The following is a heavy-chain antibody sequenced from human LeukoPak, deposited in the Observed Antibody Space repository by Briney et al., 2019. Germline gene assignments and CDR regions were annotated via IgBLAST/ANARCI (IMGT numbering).Heavy chain of an antibody. CDR1: GFTFSTYS. D-gene: IGHD3-3*01. Sequence: KPGGSLRLSCAASGFTFSTYSMTWVRQAPGKGLEWVSSISGSSIYIYYADSVKGRFTISRDNAKNSLYLQMNSLRAEDTAVYYCARDPQYYDFWSGYYAYWGQGTLVTVSS. CDR2: ISGSSIYI. J-gene: IGHJ4*02. CDR3: ARDPQYYDFWSGYYAY. V-gene: IGHV3-21*01.